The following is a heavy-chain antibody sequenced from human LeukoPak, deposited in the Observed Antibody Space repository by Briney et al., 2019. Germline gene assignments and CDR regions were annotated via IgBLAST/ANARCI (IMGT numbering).Heavy chain of an antibody. Sequence: GGSLRLSCAASGFTFSSYAMHWVRQAPGKGLAWVAVISYDGSNKYYADSVKGRFTISRDNSKNTLYLQMNSLRAEDTAVYYCAREGGSYSSSGTSFDYWGQGTLVTVSS. CDR2: ISYDGSNK. D-gene: IGHD6-13*01. J-gene: IGHJ4*02. CDR1: GFTFSSYA. V-gene: IGHV3-30-3*01. CDR3: AREGGSYSSSGTSFDY.